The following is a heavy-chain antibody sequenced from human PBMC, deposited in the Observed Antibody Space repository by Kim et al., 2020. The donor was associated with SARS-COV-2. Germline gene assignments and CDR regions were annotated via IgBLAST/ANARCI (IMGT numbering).Heavy chain of an antibody. J-gene: IGHJ6*02. CDR3: ASGPNSSSWYRRYDYGMDV. CDR1: GYTFTSYY. D-gene: IGHD6-13*01. Sequence: ASVKVSCKASGYTFTSYYMHWVRQAPGQGLEWMGIINPSGGSTSYAQKFQGRVTMTRATSTSTVYMELSSLRSEDTAVYYCASGPNSSSWYRRYDYGMDVGGQGTTVTVSS. CDR2: INPSGGST. V-gene: IGHV1-46*01.